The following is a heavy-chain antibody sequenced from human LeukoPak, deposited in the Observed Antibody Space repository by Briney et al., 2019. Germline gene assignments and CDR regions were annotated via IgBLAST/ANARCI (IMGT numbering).Heavy chain of an antibody. CDR2: INGSGGST. V-gene: IGHV3-23*01. Sequence: GGSLRLSCAASGFTFSSYAMSWVRQAPGKGLEWVSAINGSGGSTYYADSVKGRFTISRDNSKNTLYLQMYSLRAEDTAVYYCAKDGSSSWYPYYFDYWGQGTLVTVSS. CDR1: GFTFSSYA. D-gene: IGHD6-13*01. CDR3: AKDGSSSWYPYYFDY. J-gene: IGHJ4*02.